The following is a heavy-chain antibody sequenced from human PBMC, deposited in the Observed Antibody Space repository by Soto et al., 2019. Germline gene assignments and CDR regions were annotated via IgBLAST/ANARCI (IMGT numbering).Heavy chain of an antibody. CDR2: FDPEDGET. J-gene: IGHJ6*02. V-gene: IGHV1-24*01. CDR1: GYTLTELS. Sequence: ASVKVSCKVSGYTLTELSMHWVRQAPGKGLEWMGGFDPEDGETIYAQKFQGRVTMTEDTSTDTAYMGLGSLGSEDTAGDYCATSWGIWFGELRSSGRQNYYYGMDVWGQGTTVTVSS. CDR3: ATSWGIWFGELRSSGRQNYYYGMDV. D-gene: IGHD3-10*01.